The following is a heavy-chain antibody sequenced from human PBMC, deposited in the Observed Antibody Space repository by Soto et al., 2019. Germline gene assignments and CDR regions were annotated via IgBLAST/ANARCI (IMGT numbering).Heavy chain of an antibody. CDR2: ISAYNGNT. J-gene: IGHJ5*02. V-gene: IGHV1-18*04. CDR3: ARGRPASEQPLVRVWFDP. CDR1: GYTFTSYG. Sequence: ASVKVSCKASGYTFTSYGISWVRQAPGQGLEWMGWISAYNGNTNYAQKLQGRVTMTTDTSTSTAYMELRSLRSDDTAVYYCARGRPASEQPLVRVWFDPWGQGTLVTVSS. D-gene: IGHD6-13*01.